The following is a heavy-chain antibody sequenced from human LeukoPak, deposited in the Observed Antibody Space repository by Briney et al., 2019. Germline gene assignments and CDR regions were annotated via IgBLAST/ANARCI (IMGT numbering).Heavy chain of an antibody. J-gene: IGHJ4*02. V-gene: IGHV1-24*01. CDR2: FDPEDGET. Sequence: ASVKVSCKVSGYTLTELSMHWVRQAPGKGLGWMGGFDPEDGETIYAQKFQGRVTMTEDTSTDTAYMELSSLRSEDTAVYYCATGGIAAAGPLIDYWGQGTLVTVSS. D-gene: IGHD6-13*01. CDR3: ATGGIAAAGPLIDY. CDR1: GYTLTELS.